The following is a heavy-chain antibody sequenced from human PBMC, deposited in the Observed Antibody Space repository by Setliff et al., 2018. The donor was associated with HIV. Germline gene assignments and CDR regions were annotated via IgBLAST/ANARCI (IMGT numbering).Heavy chain of an antibody. CDR3: ARDLSYDYDRSSDTFDY. V-gene: IGHV3-30*04. CDR2: ISKDGSNK. CDR1: GFTSSTYA. J-gene: IGHJ4*02. Sequence: GGSLRLSCAASGFTSSTYAMHWVRQAPGKGLEWVAVISKDGSNKKYADSVRGRFTISRDKYENTLYLQMNSLRAEDTAVYYCARDLSYDYDRSSDTFDYWGQGTLVTVSS. D-gene: IGHD3-22*01.